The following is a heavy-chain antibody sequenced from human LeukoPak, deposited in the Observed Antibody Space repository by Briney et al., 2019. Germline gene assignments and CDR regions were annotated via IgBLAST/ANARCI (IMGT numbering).Heavy chain of an antibody. V-gene: IGHV3-66*01. CDR2: IYSGGST. CDR3: ARAGSISKFDY. CDR1: GFTVSSNY. Sequence: GGSLRLSCAASGFTVSSNYMSWVRQAPGKGLEWVSVIYSGGSTYYADSVKGRFTISRDKSKNTLYLQMNSLRAEDTAVYYCARAGSISKFDYWGQGTLVTVSS. J-gene: IGHJ4*02. D-gene: IGHD7-27*01.